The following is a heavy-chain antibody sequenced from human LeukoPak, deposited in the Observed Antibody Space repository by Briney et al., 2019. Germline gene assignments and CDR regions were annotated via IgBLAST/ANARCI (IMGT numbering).Heavy chain of an antibody. CDR1: GGSISSGGYY. V-gene: IGHV4-31*03. J-gene: IGHJ4*02. CDR2: IYYSGST. Sequence: SETLSLTCTVSGGSISSGGYYWSWICQHPGKGLEWIGYIYYSGSTYYNPSLKSRVTISVDTSKNQFSLKLSSVTAADTAVYYCARLYYDILTGYPDYWGQGTLVTVSS. D-gene: IGHD3-9*01. CDR3: ARLYYDILTGYPDY.